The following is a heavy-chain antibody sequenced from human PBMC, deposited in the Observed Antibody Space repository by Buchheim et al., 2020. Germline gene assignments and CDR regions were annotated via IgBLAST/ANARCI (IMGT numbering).Heavy chain of an antibody. D-gene: IGHD1-26*01. V-gene: IGHV3-33*01. CDR2: IWYDGSNT. J-gene: IGHJ6*02. Sequence: QVQLVESGGGVVQPGRSLRLSCAASGFTFSSYGMHWVRQAPGKGLEWVAVIWYDGSNTYYADSVKGRFTISRDNSKTTPYLQMNSLRAEDTAVYYCARVGSYFDYYYYGMDVWGQGTT. CDR3: ARVGSYFDYYYYGMDV. CDR1: GFTFSSYG.